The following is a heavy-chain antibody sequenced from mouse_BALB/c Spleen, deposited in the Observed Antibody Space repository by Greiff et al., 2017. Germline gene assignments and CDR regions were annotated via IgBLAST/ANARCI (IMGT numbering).Heavy chain of an antibody. J-gene: IGHJ3*01. CDR3: ARDRDYGYVPFAY. CDR2: ISYDGSN. CDR1: GYSITSGYY. Sequence: EVQLVESGPGLVKPSQSLSLTCSVTGYSITSGYYWNWIRQFPGNQLEWMGYISYDGSNNYNPSLKNRISITRDTSKNQFFLKLNSGTTEDTATYYCARDRDYGYVPFAYWGQGTLVTVSA. V-gene: IGHV3-6*02. D-gene: IGHD1-2*01.